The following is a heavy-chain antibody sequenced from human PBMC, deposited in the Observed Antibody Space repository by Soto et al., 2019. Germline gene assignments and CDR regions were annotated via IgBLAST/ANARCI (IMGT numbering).Heavy chain of an antibody. CDR3: ARVGANYYGSWSLHYYYCMDV. Sequence: SETLSLTCTVSGGSFNHYYWSWIRQPPGKGLEWIGCVYYSGSTNYNPSLKSRVPISVDTSKNQFSLKLSSVTAAATAVYYCARVGANYYGSWSLHYYYCMDVLCQGTTVTVSS. CDR1: GGSFNHYY. V-gene: IGHV4-59*01. J-gene: IGHJ6*02. CDR2: VYYSGST. D-gene: IGHD3-10*01.